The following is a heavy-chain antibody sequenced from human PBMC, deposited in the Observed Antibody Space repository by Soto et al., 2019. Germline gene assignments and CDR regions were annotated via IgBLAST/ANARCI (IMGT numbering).Heavy chain of an antibody. Sequence: PGGSLRLSCGASGFTFSSYAMSWVRQAPGKGLEWVSAISGSSSTTYYADSVKGRFTNSRDNAKNSLYLQMNSLRAEDTAVYYCARVQNVVVPAATQYYYYYYMDVWGKGTTVTVSS. CDR2: ISGSSSTT. J-gene: IGHJ6*03. CDR1: GFTFSSYA. D-gene: IGHD2-2*01. CDR3: ARVQNVVVPAATQYYYYYYMDV. V-gene: IGHV3-23*01.